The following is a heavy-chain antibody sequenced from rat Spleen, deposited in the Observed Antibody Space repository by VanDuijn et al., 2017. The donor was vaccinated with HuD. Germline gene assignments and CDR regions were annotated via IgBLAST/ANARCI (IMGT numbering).Heavy chain of an antibody. V-gene: IGHV5-58*01. Sequence: EVHLVETGGGLVQPGRSLKLSCVAAGFTFSSNWMFWIRPAPGKGLEWVSSITSGGYNTFYPDSVKGLFTISRDTADSNLYLQMDSLRSEDTATYYCARQSWPYYFDYWGQGVMVTVSS. CDR1: GFTFSSNW. J-gene: IGHJ2*01. CDR3: ARQSWPYYFDY. CDR2: ITSGGYNT.